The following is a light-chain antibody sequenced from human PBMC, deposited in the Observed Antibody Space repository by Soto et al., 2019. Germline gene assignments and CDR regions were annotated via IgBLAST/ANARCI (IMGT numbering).Light chain of an antibody. CDR3: QHYNSYSEA. V-gene: IGKV1D-16*01. CDR2: ATS. CDR1: QGISSW. J-gene: IGKJ1*01. Sequence: DIQMTQSPSTLSASVGDRVTITCRASQGISSWLAWYQQKPGIAPKLLIYATSSLQSGVPSRFSGSGSGTDFTLTISSLQPDDFATYYCQHYNSYSEAFGQGTKVDIK.